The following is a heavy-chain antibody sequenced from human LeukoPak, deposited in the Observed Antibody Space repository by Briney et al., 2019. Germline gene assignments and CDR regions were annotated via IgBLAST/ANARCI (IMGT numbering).Heavy chain of an antibody. V-gene: IGHV1-2*02. J-gene: IGHJ4*02. CDR3: ARQREWLVRSLFDY. CDR1: GYTFTGYY. Sequence: SVKVSFKASGYTFTGYYMHWVRQAPGQGLEWMGWINPNSGGTNYAQKFQGRVTMTMEMSTSTVYMELSSLRSEDTAVYYCARQREWLVRSLFDYWGQRTLVTVSS. D-gene: IGHD6-19*01. CDR2: INPNSGGT.